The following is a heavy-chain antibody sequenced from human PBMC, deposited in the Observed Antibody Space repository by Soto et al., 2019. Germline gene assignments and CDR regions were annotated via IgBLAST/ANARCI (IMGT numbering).Heavy chain of an antibody. CDR2: IYYSGST. D-gene: IGHD2-2*01. CDR1: GGSISSSSYY. Sequence: PSETLSLTCTVSGGSISSSSYYWGWIRQPPGKGLEWIGSIYYSGSTYYNPSLKSRVTISVDTSKNQFSLKLSSVTAADTAVYYCARRRPAAANWFDPWGQGTLVTVSS. J-gene: IGHJ5*02. V-gene: IGHV4-39*01. CDR3: ARRRPAAANWFDP.